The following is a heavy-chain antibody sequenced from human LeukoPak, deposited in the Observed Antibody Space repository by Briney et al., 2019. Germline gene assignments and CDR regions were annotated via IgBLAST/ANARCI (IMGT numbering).Heavy chain of an antibody. J-gene: IGHJ4*02. CDR3: ARDSSTFYFDY. D-gene: IGHD2/OR15-2a*01. CDR1: GYTFTSYS. V-gene: IGHV1-18*01. CDR2: ISTYNGNS. Sequence: ASVKVSCKASGYTFTSYSINWVRQAPGQGLEWMGWISTYNGNSNYAQKLQGRVTMTTDTSTSTAYMELRSLRSDDTAMYYCARDSSTFYFDYWGQGTLVTVSS.